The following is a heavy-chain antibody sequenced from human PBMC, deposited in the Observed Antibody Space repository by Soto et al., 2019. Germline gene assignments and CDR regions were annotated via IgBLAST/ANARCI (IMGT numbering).Heavy chain of an antibody. CDR2: IYYSGST. J-gene: IGHJ4*02. CDR1: GGSISSYY. V-gene: IGHV4-59*08. D-gene: IGHD3-16*01. CDR3: ARQGEGIMITFGVLDY. Sequence: SETLSLTCTVSGGSISSYYWSWIRQPPGKGLEWIGYIYYSGSTNYNPSLKSRVTISVDTSKNQFSLKLSSVTAADTAVYYCARQGEGIMITFGVLDYWGQGTLGTVSS.